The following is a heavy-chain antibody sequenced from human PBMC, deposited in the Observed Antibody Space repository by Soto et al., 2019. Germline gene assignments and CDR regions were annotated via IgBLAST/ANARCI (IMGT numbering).Heavy chain of an antibody. CDR3: ARVAIVATTDAFDI. V-gene: IGHV3-48*01. CDR2: ISSSSSTI. Sequence: GGSLKPSCAAPGFPFRSYSMKLVRQAPGKGLEWVSYISSSSSTIYYADSVKGRFTISRDNAKNSLYLQMNSLRAEDTAVYYCARVAIVATTDAFDIWGQGTVVTVSS. J-gene: IGHJ3*02. D-gene: IGHD5-12*01. CDR1: GFPFRSYS.